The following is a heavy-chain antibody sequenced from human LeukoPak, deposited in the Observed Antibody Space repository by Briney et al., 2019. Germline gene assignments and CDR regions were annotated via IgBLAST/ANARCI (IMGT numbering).Heavy chain of an antibody. V-gene: IGHV4-34*01. J-gene: IGHJ6*03. CDR1: GGSFSGYY. CDR2: INHSGST. CDR3: ARGLELLSPYYYYYMDV. D-gene: IGHD1-7*01. Sequence: SETLSLTCAVCGGSFSGYYWSWIRQPPGKGLEWIGEINHSGSTNYNPSLKSRVTISVDTSKNQFSLKLSSVTAADTAVYYCARGLELLSPYYYYYMDVWGKGTTVTVSS.